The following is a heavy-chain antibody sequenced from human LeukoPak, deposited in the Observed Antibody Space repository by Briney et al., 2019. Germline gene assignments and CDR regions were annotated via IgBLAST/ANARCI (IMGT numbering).Heavy chain of an antibody. V-gene: IGHV3-21*01. CDR3: ARGLRYFVDYYFDY. CDR1: GFTFSSYS. D-gene: IGHD3-9*01. J-gene: IGHJ4*02. CDR2: ISSSSYI. Sequence: GGSLRLSCAASGFTFSSYSMNWVRQAPGKGLEWVSSISSSSYIYYADSVKGRFTISRDNAKNSLYLQMNSLRAEDTAVYYCARGLRYFVDYYFDYWGQGTLVTVSS.